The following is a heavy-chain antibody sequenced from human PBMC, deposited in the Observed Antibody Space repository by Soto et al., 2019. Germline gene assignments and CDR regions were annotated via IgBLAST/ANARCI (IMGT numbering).Heavy chain of an antibody. V-gene: IGHV3-7*01. D-gene: IGHD1-26*01. CDR2: INQDGSEE. Sequence: GGSLRLSCAVSGFTFSRYWMNWVRQAPGKGLEWVANINQDGSEENYVDSMRGRFTISRDNAKKSLNLQMNSLRADDTAVYYCARGLEVGAYDYRGKGALVTVSS. CDR3: ARGLEVGAYDY. J-gene: IGHJ4*02. CDR1: GFTFSRYW.